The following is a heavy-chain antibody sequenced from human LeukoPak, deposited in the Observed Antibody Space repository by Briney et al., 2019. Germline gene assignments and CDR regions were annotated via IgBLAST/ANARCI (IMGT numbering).Heavy chain of an antibody. J-gene: IGHJ4*02. CDR3: ANSYTSSSRTPFDC. CDR1: GFTFSSYA. V-gene: IGHV3-23*01. D-gene: IGHD6-6*01. CDR2: ISGGGGST. Sequence: PGGSLRLSCAASGFTFSSYAMSWVRQAPEKGLEWVSAISGGGGSTYHADSVKGRFTISRDNSKNTLYLQMDSLRAEDTAVYYCANSYTSSSRTPFDCWGQGTLVTVSS.